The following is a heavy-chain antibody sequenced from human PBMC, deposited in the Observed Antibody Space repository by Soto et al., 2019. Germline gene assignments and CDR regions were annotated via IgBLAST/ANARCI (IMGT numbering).Heavy chain of an antibody. D-gene: IGHD3-22*01. Sequence: GGSLRLSCAASGLTFSTFAMHWVRQAPGKGMDWVAVISYDGSNTDYADSVKGRFTISRDNSKNTLYLQMNSLTSEDTDVSYCARDASGGSGHYYLFDYWGQGTLVTVSS. CDR1: GLTFSTFA. CDR3: ARDASGGSGHYYLFDY. V-gene: IGHV3-30*14. J-gene: IGHJ4*02. CDR2: ISYDGSNT.